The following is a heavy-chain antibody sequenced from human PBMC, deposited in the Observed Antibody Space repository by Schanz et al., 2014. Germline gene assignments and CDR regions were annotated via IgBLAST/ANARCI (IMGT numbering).Heavy chain of an antibody. D-gene: IGHD3-3*01. Sequence: ELQLVESGGGLVQPGGSLRLSCAASGFAFDTYWMSWVRQAPGKWLEWVANIKHDGSEKYYVDSVKGRFTISRDNAKNSMYLEMNSLRAEDTAVFYCARVGGTYYDFWSGVPPTVMHDGFDIWGQGTMVTVS. J-gene: IGHJ3*02. CDR1: GFAFDTYW. CDR3: ARVGGTYYDFWSGVPPTVMHDGFDI. CDR2: IKHDGSEK. V-gene: IGHV3-7*01.